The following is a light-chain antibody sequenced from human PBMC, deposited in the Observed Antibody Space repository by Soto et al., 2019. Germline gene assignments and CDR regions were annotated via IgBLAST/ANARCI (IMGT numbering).Light chain of an antibody. V-gene: IGKV3-15*01. CDR1: QRLSSN. CDR2: GAS. CDR3: QQYINWPRT. J-gene: IGKJ1*01. Sequence: EIVLTQSPVTLSVSPWERVTLSCRASQRLSSNLAWYQQRPGQAPRPLIYGASIRATDIPARFIGSGSGTEFTLTISSLQSEDFAVYYCQQYINWPRTFGQGTKVDIK.